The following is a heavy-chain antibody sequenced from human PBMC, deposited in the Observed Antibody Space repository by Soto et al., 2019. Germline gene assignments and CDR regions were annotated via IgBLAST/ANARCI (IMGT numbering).Heavy chain of an antibody. Sequence: PGGSLILSCAASGFTFGSYAMSWVRQAPGKGLEWVSAISGSGGSTYYADSVKGRFTISRDNSKNTLYLQMNSLRAEDTAVYYCARLLYYFSSGYYRRGPLDVWGQGTTVTVSS. J-gene: IGHJ6*02. CDR1: GFTFGSYA. V-gene: IGHV3-23*01. CDR3: ARLLYYFSSGYYRRGPLDV. CDR2: ISGSGGST. D-gene: IGHD3-3*01.